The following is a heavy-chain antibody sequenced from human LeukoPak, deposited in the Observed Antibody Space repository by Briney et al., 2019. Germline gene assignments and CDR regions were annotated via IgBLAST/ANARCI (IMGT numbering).Heavy chain of an antibody. Sequence: ASVTVSCKASVYSFTSYYKLWVRQAPGQGLEWMGMINPSGGSTSYAQKFQGRVTMTRDTSTSTVYMELSSLRSEDTAVYYCARDSRWPRGAFDIWGQGTMVTVSS. CDR3: ARDSRWPRGAFDI. CDR1: VYSFTSYY. V-gene: IGHV1-46*01. J-gene: IGHJ3*02. D-gene: IGHD4-23*01. CDR2: INPSGGST.